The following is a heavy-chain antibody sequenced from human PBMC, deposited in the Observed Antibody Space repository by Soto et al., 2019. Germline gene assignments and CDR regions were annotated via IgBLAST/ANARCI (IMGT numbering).Heavy chain of an antibody. D-gene: IGHD3-22*01. V-gene: IGHV1-18*01. Sequence: ASVKVSCKASGYTFTSYGISWVRQAPGQGLEWMGWISAYNGNTNYAQKLQGRVTMTTDTSTSTAYMELRSLRSDDTAVYYCARESRRYYDISGYYPGNYRMDVWGQGTTVTVSS. CDR1: GYTFTSYG. CDR3: ARESRRYYDISGYYPGNYRMDV. J-gene: IGHJ6*02. CDR2: ISAYNGNT.